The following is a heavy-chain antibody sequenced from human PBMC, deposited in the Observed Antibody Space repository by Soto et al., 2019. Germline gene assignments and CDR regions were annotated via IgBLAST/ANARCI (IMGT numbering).Heavy chain of an antibody. CDR2: INPNSGGT. J-gene: IGHJ3*02. Sequence: GLDWMGWINPNSGGTNYAQKFQGWVTMTRDTSISTAYMELSRLRSDDTAVYYCAREERIVVVVAATPGVFDIWGKGTIVIVSS. CDR3: AREERIVVVVAATPGVFDI. D-gene: IGHD2-15*01. V-gene: IGHV1-2*04.